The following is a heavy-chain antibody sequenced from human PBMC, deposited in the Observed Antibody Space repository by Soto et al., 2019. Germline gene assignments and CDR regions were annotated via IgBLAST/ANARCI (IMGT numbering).Heavy chain of an antibody. V-gene: IGHV3-23*01. Sequence: GGSLRLSCAASGFTFSSYAMSWVRQAPGKGLEWVSAISGSGGSTYYADSVKGRFTISRDNSKNTLYLQMNSLRAEDTAVYYCAKGEGPYGDYERFDYWGQGTLVTVSS. CDR3: AKGEGPYGDYERFDY. CDR1: GFTFSSYA. D-gene: IGHD4-17*01. CDR2: ISGSGGST. J-gene: IGHJ4*02.